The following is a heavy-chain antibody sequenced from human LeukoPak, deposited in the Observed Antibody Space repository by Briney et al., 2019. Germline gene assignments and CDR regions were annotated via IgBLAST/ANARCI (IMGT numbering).Heavy chain of an antibody. J-gene: IGHJ4*02. CDR1: GYSISSGYY. D-gene: IGHD6-6*01. V-gene: IGHV4-38-2*02. CDR2: IYHSGST. Sequence: SETLSLTCAVSGYSISSGYYWGWIRQPPGKGLEWIGSIYHSGSTYYNPSLKSRVTISVDTSKNQFSLKLSSVTAADTAVYYCARDVGGSSSNFDYWGQGTLVTVSS. CDR3: ARDVGGSSSNFDY.